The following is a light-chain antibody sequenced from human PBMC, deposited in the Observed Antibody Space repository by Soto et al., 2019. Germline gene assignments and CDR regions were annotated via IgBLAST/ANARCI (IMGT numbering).Light chain of an antibody. CDR3: QQYNNWPPIT. Sequence: EVVLTQSPGTLSVSPGETVTLSCRASQSVRSKLAWYQQKPGQAPRLFIYGASTRATGIPARFSGSGSGTEFTLTISSLQSEDFAIYYCQQYNNWPPITFGQGTRLEIK. CDR1: QSVRSK. J-gene: IGKJ5*01. CDR2: GAS. V-gene: IGKV3-15*01.